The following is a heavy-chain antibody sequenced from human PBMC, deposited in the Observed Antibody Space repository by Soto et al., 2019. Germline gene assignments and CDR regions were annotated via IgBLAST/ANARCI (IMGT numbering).Heavy chain of an antibody. D-gene: IGHD2-8*02. CDR3: ARLYWQGGYYYGMYV. J-gene: IGHJ6*02. CDR2: IYYSGST. Sequence: SETLSITCTVYGGSISRYYWSWIRQPPGKGLEWIGYIYYSGSTNYNPSLKSRVTISVDTSKNQFSLKLSSVTAADTAVYYCARLYWQGGYYYGMYVCAQGTTVTVSS. V-gene: IGHV4-59*08. CDR1: GGSISRYY.